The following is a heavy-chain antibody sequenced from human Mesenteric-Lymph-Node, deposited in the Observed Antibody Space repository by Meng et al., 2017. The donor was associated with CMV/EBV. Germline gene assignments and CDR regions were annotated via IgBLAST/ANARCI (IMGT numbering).Heavy chain of an antibody. V-gene: IGHV3-23*01. Sequence: GESLKISCAASGFTFSSYAMSWVRQAPGKGLEWVSGIIDSGANTYYANSVKGRFTISRDNSKNTLYLQMNSLRAEDTAVYYCAKATLQSTYYYYYYGMDVWGQGTTVTVSS. CDR3: AKATLQSTYYYYYYGMDV. D-gene: IGHD4-11*01. CDR1: GFTFSSYA. CDR2: IIDSGANT. J-gene: IGHJ6*02.